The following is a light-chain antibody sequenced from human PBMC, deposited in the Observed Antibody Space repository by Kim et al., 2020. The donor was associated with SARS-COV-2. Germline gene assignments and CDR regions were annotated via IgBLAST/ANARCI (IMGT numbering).Light chain of an antibody. CDR3: SSYAGGNVVV. V-gene: IGLV2-8*01. CDR1: SSAIGSYNH. CDR2: KVK. J-gene: IGLJ3*02. Sequence: QSVTVSCAGTSSAIGSYNHVSWYQHPPGKAPKLLIYKVKKRPSGVPDRFSGSRSGNTASLTVSGLQDEDEAVYFCSSYAGGNVVVFGGGTQLTVL.